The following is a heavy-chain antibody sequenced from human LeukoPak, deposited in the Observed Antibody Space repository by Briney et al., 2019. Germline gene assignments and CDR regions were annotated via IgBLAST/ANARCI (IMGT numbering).Heavy chain of an antibody. CDR2: IWYDGSNK. Sequence: GRSLRLSCAASGFTFSSYGMHWVRQAPGKGLEWVAVIWYDGSNKYYADSVKGRFTISRDNSKNTLYLQMNSLRAEDTAVYYCAKSAYCGGDCYSFDYWGQGTLVTVSS. CDR1: GFTFSSYG. J-gene: IGHJ4*02. V-gene: IGHV3-33*06. CDR3: AKSAYCGGDCYSFDY. D-gene: IGHD2-21*02.